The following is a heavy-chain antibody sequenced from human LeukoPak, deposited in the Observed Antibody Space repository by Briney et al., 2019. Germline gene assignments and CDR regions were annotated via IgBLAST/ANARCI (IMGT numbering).Heavy chain of an antibody. CDR2: ISAYNGNT. D-gene: IGHD3-9*01. J-gene: IGHJ4*02. V-gene: IGHV1-18*01. CDR3: ARGYYDILTGYSDDY. Sequence: ASVKVSCKASGYTFTSYGISWVRQAPGQGLEWMGWISAYNGNTNYAQKLQGRVTMTTDTSTSTAYMDLRSLRSDDTAGYYCARGYYDILTGYSDDYWGQGTLVTVSS. CDR1: GYTFTSYG.